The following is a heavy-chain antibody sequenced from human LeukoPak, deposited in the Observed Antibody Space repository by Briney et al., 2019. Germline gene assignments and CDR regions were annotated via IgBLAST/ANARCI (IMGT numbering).Heavy chain of an antibody. Sequence: ASVKVSCKASGYTFTGYYMHWVRQAPGQGLEWMGWINPNSGGTNYAQKFQGRVTMTRDTSISTAYMELGRLRSDDTAVYYCATDGSGSYPLYYFDFWGQGTLVTVSS. CDR2: INPNSGGT. D-gene: IGHD3-10*01. V-gene: IGHV1-2*02. J-gene: IGHJ4*02. CDR1: GYTFTGYY. CDR3: ATDGSGSYPLYYFDF.